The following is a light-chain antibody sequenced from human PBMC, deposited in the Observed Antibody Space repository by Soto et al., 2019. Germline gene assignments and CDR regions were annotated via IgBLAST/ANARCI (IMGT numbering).Light chain of an antibody. CDR2: GAS. V-gene: IGKV3D-15*01. CDR1: QSVSSN. Sequence: EIVMTQSPATLSVSPGERATLSCRASQSVSSNLAWYQQKPGQAPRLLIYGASTRATGIPARFSGSGSGTEFTLTISSLQSEDFAVYYCQQYNTGHTFGGGTKVEIK. J-gene: IGKJ4*01. CDR3: QQYNTGHT.